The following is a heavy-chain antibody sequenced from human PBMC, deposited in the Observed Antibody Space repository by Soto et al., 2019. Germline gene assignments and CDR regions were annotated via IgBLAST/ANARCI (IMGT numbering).Heavy chain of an antibody. J-gene: IGHJ4*02. CDR1: GFTFSGDR. CDR3: ARGPRGLYHHDY. CDR2: INMDGSST. Sequence: GGSLRLSCAASGFTFSGDRMHWVRQGAGKGLVWVSRINMDGSSTNYADSVKGRFTISRDNAKNTLYLQMNSLRVDDTAVYFCARGPRGLYHHDYWGQGALVTVSS. D-gene: IGHD2-2*01. V-gene: IGHV3-74*01.